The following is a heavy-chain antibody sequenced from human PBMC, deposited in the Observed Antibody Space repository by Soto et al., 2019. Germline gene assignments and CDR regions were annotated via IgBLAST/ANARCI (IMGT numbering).Heavy chain of an antibody. CDR1: GYTFTTYG. CDR3: ARVFFRLFAFDI. V-gene: IGHV1-18*01. J-gene: IGHJ3*02. Sequence: QVQLVQSGGEVKKPGASVKVSCKASGYTFTTYGISWARQAPGQGLEWMGWISAYNGNTSYAQKLQGRVTMTTDTSTSTAYMELRSLRSDDTAVYYCARVFFRLFAFDIWGQGTMVTVSS. D-gene: IGHD3-22*01. CDR2: ISAYNGNT.